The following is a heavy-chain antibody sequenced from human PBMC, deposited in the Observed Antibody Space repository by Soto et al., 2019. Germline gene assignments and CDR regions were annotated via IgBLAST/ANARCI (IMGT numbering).Heavy chain of an antibody. V-gene: IGHV3-43*01. D-gene: IGHD6-19*01. J-gene: IGHJ4*02. CDR3: ARDSLAVAGSFYDY. CDR2: ISWDGGST. Sequence: PGGSLRLSCAASGFTFDDYTMHWVRQAPGKGLEWVSLISWDGGSTYYADSVKGRFTISRDNSKNSLYLQMNSLRTEDTALYYCARDSLAVAGSFYDYWGQGTQVTVSS. CDR1: GFTFDDYT.